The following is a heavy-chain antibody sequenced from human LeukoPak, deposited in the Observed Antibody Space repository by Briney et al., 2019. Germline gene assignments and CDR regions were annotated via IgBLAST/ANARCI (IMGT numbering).Heavy chain of an antibody. V-gene: IGHV1-2*02. D-gene: IGHD6-13*01. Sequence: ASVKVSCKASGYTFTGYYMHWVRQPPGQGLEWMGWINPNSGGTNYAQKFQGRVTMTRDTSISTAYMELSRLRSDDTAVYYCARAAAGTVYFDYWGQGTLVTVSS. CDR2: INPNSGGT. CDR3: ARAAAGTVYFDY. CDR1: GYTFTGYY. J-gene: IGHJ4*02.